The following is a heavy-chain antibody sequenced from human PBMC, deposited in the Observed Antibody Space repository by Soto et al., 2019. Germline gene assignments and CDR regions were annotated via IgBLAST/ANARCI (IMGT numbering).Heavy chain of an antibody. CDR1: GFTFSDYP. CDR2: IRTISSAI. J-gene: IGHJ4*02. CDR3: ARETHSFDS. Sequence: GSLRLSCAASGFTFSDYPMNWVRQAPGKGLEWVSSIRTISSAIYFADSVRGRFTNSRDNARNSLYLQMTSLRDEDTAVYYCARETHSFDSWGQGTLVTVSS. V-gene: IGHV3-48*02.